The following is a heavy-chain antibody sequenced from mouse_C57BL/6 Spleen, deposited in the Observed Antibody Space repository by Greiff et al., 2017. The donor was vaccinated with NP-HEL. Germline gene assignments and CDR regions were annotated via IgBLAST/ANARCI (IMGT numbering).Heavy chain of an antibody. J-gene: IGHJ2*01. CDR1: GYTFTSYW. CDR2: IDPSDSYT. D-gene: IGHD2-10*02. Sequence: VQLQQPGAELVRPGTSVKLSCKASGYTFTSYWMHWVKQRPGQGLEWIGVIDPSDSYTNYNQKFKGKATLTVDTSSSTAYMQLSSLTSEDSAVYYCARGGYGNYVGNYYFDYWGQGTTLTVSS. V-gene: IGHV1-59*01. CDR3: ARGGYGNYVGNYYFDY.